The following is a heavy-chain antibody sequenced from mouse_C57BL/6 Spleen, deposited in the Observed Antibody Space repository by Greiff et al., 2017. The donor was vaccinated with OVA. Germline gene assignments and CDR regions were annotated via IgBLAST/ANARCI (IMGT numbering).Heavy chain of an antibody. J-gene: IGHJ2*01. CDR3: ARSGYYGSSLYFDY. CDR1: GYAFSSSW. CDR2: IYPGDGDT. V-gene: IGHV1-82*01. Sequence: VQLVESGPELVKPGASVKISCKASGYAFSSSWMNWVKQRPGKGLEWIGRIYPGDGDTNYNGKFKGKATLTADKSSSTAYMQLSSLTSEDSAVYFCARSGYYGSSLYFDYWGQGTTLTVSS. D-gene: IGHD1-1*01.